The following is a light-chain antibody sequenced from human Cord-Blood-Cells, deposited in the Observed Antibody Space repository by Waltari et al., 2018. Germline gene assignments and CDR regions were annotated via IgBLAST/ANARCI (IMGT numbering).Light chain of an antibody. CDR2: GNS. J-gene: IGLJ2*01. CDR1: SSNIGAGYD. Sequence: QSVLTQPPSVSGAPGQRVTISCTGSSSNIGAGYDVQWYQQLPGTATKLLIYGNSNRPSGVPDRFSGSKSGTSASLAITGLQAEDEADYYCQSYDSSLSGSVFGGGTKLTVL. V-gene: IGLV1-40*01. CDR3: QSYDSSLSGSV.